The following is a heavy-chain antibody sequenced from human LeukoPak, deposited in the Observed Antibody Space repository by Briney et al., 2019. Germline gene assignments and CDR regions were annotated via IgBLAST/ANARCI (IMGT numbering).Heavy chain of an antibody. J-gene: IGHJ5*02. CDR3: ARDGPKRQWRTFDP. D-gene: IGHD6-19*01. Sequence: PSETLSLTCAVSGGSISSSGYSWSWIRQPPGKGLEWIGYIYHSGSTYYNPSLKSRVTISVDRSKNQFSLKLSSVTAADTAVYYCARDGPKRQWRTFDPWGQGTLVTVSS. V-gene: IGHV4-30-2*01. CDR2: IYHSGST. CDR1: GGSISSSGYS.